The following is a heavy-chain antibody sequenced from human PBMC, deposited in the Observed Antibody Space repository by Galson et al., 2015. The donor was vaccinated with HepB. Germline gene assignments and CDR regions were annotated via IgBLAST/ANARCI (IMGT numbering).Heavy chain of an antibody. D-gene: IGHD3-3*01. CDR3: AKSTDYDFWSGYGYYYHGLDA. J-gene: IGHJ6*02. CDR2: ISDSGGRT. CDR1: GFTFGSYA. Sequence: SLRLSCAASGFTFGSYAVNWVRQASGKGLEWVSAISDSGGRTYYADSVKGRVTISRDNTKNTLYLQMNSLRAEDTAVYYCAKSTDYDFWSGYGYYYHGLDAWGQGTAVTVSS. V-gene: IGHV3-23*01.